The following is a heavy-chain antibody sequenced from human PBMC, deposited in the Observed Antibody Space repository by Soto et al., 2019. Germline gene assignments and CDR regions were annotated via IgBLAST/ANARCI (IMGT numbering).Heavy chain of an antibody. J-gene: IGHJ5*02. Sequence: EVQLLESGGGLVQPGGSLRLSCAASGFTFSSYAMSWVRQAPGKGLEWVSAISGSGGSTYYADSVKGRFTISRDNSKNTLYLQMNSLRAEDTAVYYCAKDHFTILIAARPSGWFDPWGQGTLVTVSS. CDR1: GFTFSSYA. CDR2: ISGSGGST. CDR3: AKDHFTILIAARPSGWFDP. V-gene: IGHV3-23*01. D-gene: IGHD6-6*01.